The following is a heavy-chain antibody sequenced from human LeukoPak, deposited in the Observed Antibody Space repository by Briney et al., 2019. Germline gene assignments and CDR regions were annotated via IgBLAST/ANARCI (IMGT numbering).Heavy chain of an antibody. CDR1: GFTFSSYS. CDR2: ISSSSSTI. V-gene: IGHV3-48*01. Sequence: GGSLRLSCAASGFTFSSYSMNWVRQAPGKGLEWVSYISSSSSTIYYADSVKGRFTISRDNAKNSLYLQMNSLRAEDTAVYYCARGSVAGLSWGQGTLVTVSS. D-gene: IGHD6-19*01. CDR3: ARGSVAGLS. J-gene: IGHJ4*02.